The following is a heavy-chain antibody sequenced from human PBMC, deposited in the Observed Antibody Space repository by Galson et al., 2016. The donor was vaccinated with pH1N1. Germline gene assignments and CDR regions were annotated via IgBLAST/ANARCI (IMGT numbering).Heavy chain of an antibody. CDR1: GFSLSTSGVG. D-gene: IGHD4-17*01. CDR2: IYWNDDK. V-gene: IGHV2-5*01. CDR3: AHSYYGDYVGWFDP. J-gene: IGHJ5*02. Sequence: PALVKPTQTLTLTCTFSGFSLSTSGVGVGWIRQPPGKALEWLALIYWNDDKRYSPSLKSRLTITKNTSKNQVVLTMTNMDPVDTAPYYCAHSYYGDYVGWFDPWGQGTLVTVSS.